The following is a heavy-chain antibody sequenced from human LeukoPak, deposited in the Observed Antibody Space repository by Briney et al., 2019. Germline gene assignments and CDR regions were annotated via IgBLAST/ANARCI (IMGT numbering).Heavy chain of an antibody. V-gene: IGHV1-8*01. Sequence: GASVKVSCKASGYTFTSHDINWVRQATGQGLEWMGWMNPNSGNTGYAQKFQGRVTMTRNTSISTAYMELSSLRSEDTAVYYCARASRGIAARSLAYWGQGTLVTVSS. CDR1: GYTFTSHD. D-gene: IGHD6-6*01. CDR3: ARASRGIAARSLAY. CDR2: MNPNSGNT. J-gene: IGHJ4*02.